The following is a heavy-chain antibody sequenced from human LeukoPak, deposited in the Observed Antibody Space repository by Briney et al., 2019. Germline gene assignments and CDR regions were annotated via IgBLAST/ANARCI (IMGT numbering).Heavy chain of an antibody. D-gene: IGHD7-27*01. Sequence: GGSLRLSGTASGFTFSNYPINFVRQAPGKGLDWVSAISGSGTTIYYADAVRGRFTISRDNSKNTVYLQMNSLRAEDTALYYCAKAATGALFQVDYWGQGTLVTVSS. CDR3: AKAATGALFQVDY. CDR2: ISGSGTTI. V-gene: IGHV3-23*01. J-gene: IGHJ4*02. CDR1: GFTFSNYP.